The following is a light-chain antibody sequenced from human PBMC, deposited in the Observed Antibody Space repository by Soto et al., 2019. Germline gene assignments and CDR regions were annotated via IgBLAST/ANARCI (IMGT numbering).Light chain of an antibody. CDR3: QQYGSSPWT. V-gene: IGKV3-20*01. CDR1: QSVGSD. J-gene: IGKJ1*01. Sequence: EIVMTQSPATLSVSPGERATLSCRASQSVGSDLAWYQQKPGQAPRLLIYGASNRATGIPDRFSGSGSGTDFTLTISRLEPEDFAVYYCQQYGSSPWTFGQGTKVDI. CDR2: GAS.